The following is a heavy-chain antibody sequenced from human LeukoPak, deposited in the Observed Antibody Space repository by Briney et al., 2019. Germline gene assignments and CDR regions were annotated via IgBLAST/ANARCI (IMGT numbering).Heavy chain of an antibody. D-gene: IGHD5-12*01. CDR3: ASGSSGYDP. CDR1: GGSISNYY. Sequence: PSETLSLTCTVSGGSISNYYWSWIRRPAGKGLEWIGRIYSSGTTIYNPSFKSRVTMSVDTSKNQFSLKLSSVTAADTAVYFCASGSSGYDPWGQGTLVTVSS. J-gene: IGHJ5*02. CDR2: IYSSGTT. V-gene: IGHV4-4*07.